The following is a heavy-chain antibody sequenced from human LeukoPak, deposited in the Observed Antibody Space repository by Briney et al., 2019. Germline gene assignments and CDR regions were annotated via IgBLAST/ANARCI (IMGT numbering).Heavy chain of an antibody. J-gene: IGHJ5*02. Sequence: SETLSLTCTVSGYSISSGYYWGWIRQPPGKGLEWIGSIYHSGSTYYSPSLKSRVTISLDTSKNQFSLKLSSVTAADTAMYYCARDLSRDGCNRWGQGTLVTVSS. D-gene: IGHD5-24*01. CDR1: GYSISSGYY. V-gene: IGHV4-38-2*02. CDR3: ARDLSRDGCNR. CDR2: IYHSGST.